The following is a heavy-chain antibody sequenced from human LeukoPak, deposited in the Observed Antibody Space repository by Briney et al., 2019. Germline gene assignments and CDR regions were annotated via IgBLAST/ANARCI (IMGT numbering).Heavy chain of an antibody. CDR1: GGSISSSSYY. J-gene: IGHJ4*02. CDR3: ARTLGIFGVVITD. CDR2: IYYSGST. Sequence: SETLSLTCTVSGGSISSSSYYWGWIRQPPGKGLEWIGSIYYSGSTYYNPSLNSRVTISVDTSKNQFSLKLSSVTAADTAVYYCARTLGIFGVVITDWGQGTLVTVSS. V-gene: IGHV4-39*01. D-gene: IGHD3-3*01.